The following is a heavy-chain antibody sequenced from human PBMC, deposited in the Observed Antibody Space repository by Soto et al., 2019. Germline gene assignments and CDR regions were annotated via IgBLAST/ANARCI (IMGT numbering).Heavy chain of an antibody. CDR2: IRSKTYYGAT. J-gene: IGHJ4*02. V-gene: IGHV3-49*04. D-gene: IGHD5-12*01. CDR1: GYNVGISA. CDR3: AAVGGDGYNYSSSAH. Sequence: SGYNVGISAMGGVRQTPGKGLEWVGFIRSKTYYGATEHAASVEGRFSISRDDSKSIAYLQMNSLKIEDTAVYYCAAVGGDGYNYSSSAHWVQGTLVTVS.